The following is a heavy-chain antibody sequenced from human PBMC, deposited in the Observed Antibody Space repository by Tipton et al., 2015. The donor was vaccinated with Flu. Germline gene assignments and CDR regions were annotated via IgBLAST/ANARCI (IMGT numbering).Heavy chain of an antibody. CDR2: IYYSGST. CDR1: GFTFSDYY. CDR3: ARDQGFGGGLTYDYYAMDV. Sequence: LRLSCAASGFTFSDYYMSWIRQRPGKGLEWIGDIYYSGSTYYNPSLKSRLTISIDTSMNQFSLKLSSVTAADTAVYYCARDQGFGGGLTYDYYAMDVWGQGATVTVSS. D-gene: IGHD3-10*01. V-gene: IGHV4-31*02. J-gene: IGHJ6*02.